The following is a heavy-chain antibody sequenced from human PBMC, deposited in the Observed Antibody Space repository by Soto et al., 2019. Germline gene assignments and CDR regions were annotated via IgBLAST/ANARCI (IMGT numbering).Heavy chain of an antibody. CDR3: ARQSYSSSSGRYYYYYMDV. V-gene: IGHV5-51*01. J-gene: IGHJ6*03. CDR1: GYSFTSYW. CDR2: IYPGDSDT. Sequence: GESLKISCKGSGYSFTSYWIGWVRQMPGKGLEWMGIIYPGDSDTRYSPTFQGQVTISADKSISTAYLQRSSLKASDTAMYYCARQSYSSSSGRYYYYYMDVWGKGTTVTVSS. D-gene: IGHD6-6*01.